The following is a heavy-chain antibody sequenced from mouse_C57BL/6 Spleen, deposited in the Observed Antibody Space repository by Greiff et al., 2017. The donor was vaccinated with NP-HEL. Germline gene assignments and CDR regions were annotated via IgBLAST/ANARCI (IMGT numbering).Heavy chain of an antibody. CDR1: GYTFTEYT. V-gene: IGHV1-62-2*01. J-gene: IGHJ1*03. Sequence: QVHVKQSGAELVKPGASVKLSCKASGYTFTEYTIHWVKQRSGQGLEWIGWFYPGSGSIKYNEKFKDKATLTADKSSSTVYMELSRLTSEDSAVYFCARLPHYDYHYWYFDVWGTGTTVTVSS. CDR3: ARLPHYDYHYWYFDV. D-gene: IGHD2-4*01. CDR2: FYPGSGSI.